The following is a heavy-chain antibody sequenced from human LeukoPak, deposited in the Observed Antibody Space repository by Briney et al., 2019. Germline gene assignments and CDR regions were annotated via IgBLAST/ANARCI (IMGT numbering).Heavy chain of an antibody. D-gene: IGHD1-26*01. CDR3: ARGVGATPHNWFDP. Sequence: SETLSLTCTVSGGSISGSSYYWGWIRQPQGKGLGWIGSIYYSGSTYYNPSLKSRVTISVDTSKNQFSLKLSSVTAADTAVYYCARGVGATPHNWFDPWGQGTLVTVSS. J-gene: IGHJ5*02. V-gene: IGHV4-39*01. CDR1: GGSISGSSYY. CDR2: IYYSGST.